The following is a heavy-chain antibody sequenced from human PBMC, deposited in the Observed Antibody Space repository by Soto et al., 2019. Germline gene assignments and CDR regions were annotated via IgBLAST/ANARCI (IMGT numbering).Heavy chain of an antibody. CDR2: ISYDGSNK. CDR3: ARDSGYCSGGSCYAFNWFDP. V-gene: IGHV3-30-3*01. D-gene: IGHD2-15*01. J-gene: IGHJ5*02. Sequence: GGSLRLSCAASGFTFSSYAMHWVRQAPGKGLEWVAVISYDGSNKYYADSVKGRFTISRDNSKNTLYLQMNSLRAEDTAVYYCARDSGYCSGGSCYAFNWFDPWGQGTLVTVST. CDR1: GFTFSSYA.